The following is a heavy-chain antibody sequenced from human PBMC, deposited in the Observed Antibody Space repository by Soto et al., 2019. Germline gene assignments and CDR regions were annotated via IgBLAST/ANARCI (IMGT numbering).Heavy chain of an antibody. CDR2: IIPIFGTA. CDR3: AWGIAAAADDY. Sequence: SEKVSCKASGGTFIRYAIRLLRQAPGQVLEWMGGIIPIFGTANYAQKFQGRVTIPADKSTSTAYMELSSLRSEDTAVYYCAWGIAAAADDYWGQGTLVTVSS. V-gene: IGHV1-69*06. D-gene: IGHD6-13*01. J-gene: IGHJ4*02. CDR1: GGTFIRYA.